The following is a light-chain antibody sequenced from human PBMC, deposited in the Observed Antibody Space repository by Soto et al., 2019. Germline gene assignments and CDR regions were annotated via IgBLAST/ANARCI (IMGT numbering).Light chain of an antibody. CDR3: QQYNSYSLT. J-gene: IGKJ4*01. Sequence: QMTQSPSTLSASVGDRGTITCRASQSISSWLAWYQQKPGKAPTLLIYDASTLKSGVPSRFSGSGSGTQFTLTISSLQPDDVASYYCQQYNSYSLTFGGGTKVDIK. CDR2: DAS. CDR1: QSISSW. V-gene: IGKV1-5*01.